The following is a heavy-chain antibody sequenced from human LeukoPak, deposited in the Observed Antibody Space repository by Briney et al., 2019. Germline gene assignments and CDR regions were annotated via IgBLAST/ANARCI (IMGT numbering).Heavy chain of an antibody. CDR1: GYTFTSYD. D-gene: IGHD6-13*01. CDR2: MNPNSGNT. V-gene: IGHV1-8*01. Sequence: ASVKVSCKASGYTFTSYDINWVRQATGQGLEWMGWMNPNSGNTGYAQKFQGKVTMTRNTSISTAYMELSSLRSEDTAVYYCARARTIAAAGSFGYWGQGTLVTVSS. J-gene: IGHJ4*02. CDR3: ARARTIAAAGSFGY.